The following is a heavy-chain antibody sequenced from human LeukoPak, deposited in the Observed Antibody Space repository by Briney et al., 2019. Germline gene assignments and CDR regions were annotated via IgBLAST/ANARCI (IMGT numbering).Heavy chain of an antibody. CDR3: ATLYGDYNWYFDL. V-gene: IGHV3-23*01. CDR1: QLTLNRYV. CDR2: ISASGGTT. D-gene: IGHD4-17*01. Sequence: GGSLRLSCTSSQLTLNRYVMAWVRQAPGKGLEWVSTISASGGTTYYADSVQGRFTISRDNSKNTLYLQMNSLRAEDTAVYYCATLYGDYNWYFDLWGRGTLVTVSS. J-gene: IGHJ2*01.